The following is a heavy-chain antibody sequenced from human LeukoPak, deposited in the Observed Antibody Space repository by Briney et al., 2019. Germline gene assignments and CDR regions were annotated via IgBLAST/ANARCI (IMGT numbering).Heavy chain of an antibody. CDR3: ARADGYSSWFVH. Sequence: GGSLRLSCAASGFTVRSNYMTWVRQAPGKGLEWVSSMYSGDSKYYDGCVKGRFTISREKSKNTLDLQVSRLRDEDTGVYYCARADGYSSWFVHGGQGTLVSVSS. D-gene: IGHD5-18*01. V-gene: IGHV3-53*01. CDR1: GFTVRSNY. J-gene: IGHJ5*02. CDR2: MYSGDSK.